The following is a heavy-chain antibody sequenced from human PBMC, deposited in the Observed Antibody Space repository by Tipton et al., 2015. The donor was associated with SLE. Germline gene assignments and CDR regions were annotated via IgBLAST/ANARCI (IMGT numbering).Heavy chain of an antibody. CDR2: ISAYNGNT. CDR1: GYTFTSYG. J-gene: IGHJ6*03. CDR3: ARGVTKGFYYYYYMDV. Sequence: QSGAEVKKPGASVKVSCKASGYTFTSYGISWVRQAPGQGLEWMGWISAYNGNTNYAQKLQGGVTMTTDTSTSTAYMELRSLRSEDTAVYYCARGVTKGFYYYYYMDVWGKGTTVTVSS. D-gene: IGHD4-11*01. V-gene: IGHV1-18*01.